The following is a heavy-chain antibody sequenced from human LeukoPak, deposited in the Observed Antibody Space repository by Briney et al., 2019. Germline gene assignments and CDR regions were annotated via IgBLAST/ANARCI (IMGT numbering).Heavy chain of an antibody. D-gene: IGHD2-15*01. J-gene: IGHJ4*02. Sequence: GGSLRLSCAASGFTVSSNYMNWVRQAPGRGPEWVSVIYKAGNTFYADSVKGRFTISRDNAKNSLYLQMNSLRAEDTAVYYCARVSDCSGGSCYQFDYWGQGTLVTVSS. CDR1: GFTVSSNY. CDR3: ARVSDCSGGSCYQFDY. V-gene: IGHV3-53*01. CDR2: IYKAGNT.